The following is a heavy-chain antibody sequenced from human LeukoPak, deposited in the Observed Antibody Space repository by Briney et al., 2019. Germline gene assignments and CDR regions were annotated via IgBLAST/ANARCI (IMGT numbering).Heavy chain of an antibody. J-gene: IGHJ3*02. Sequence: PGGSLRLSCAASGFTVSSNYMSWVRQAPGKGLEWVSVIYSGGSTYYADSVKGRFTISRDNSKNTLYLQMNSLRAEDTAVYYCARDDRYYYDGPPHAFDIWGQGTMVTVSS. CDR3: ARDDRYYYDGPPHAFDI. D-gene: IGHD3-22*01. CDR1: GFTVSSNY. CDR2: IYSGGST. V-gene: IGHV3-53*01.